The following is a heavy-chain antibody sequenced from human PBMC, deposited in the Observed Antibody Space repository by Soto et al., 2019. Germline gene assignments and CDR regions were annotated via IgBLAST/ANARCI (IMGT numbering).Heavy chain of an antibody. CDR1: GFTFSGAA. Sequence: EVQLVESGGDLGQPGGSLTLSCVTSGFTFSGAAIHWVRQAPGKGLEWVGRIRSETKTYATAYGTSVRGRFTISRDDSKSTAYLQMNSLRPDDTAVYYCTKTETGTTASGYWGQGTQVTVSP. V-gene: IGHV3-73*02. CDR2: IRSETKTYAT. J-gene: IGHJ4*02. CDR3: TKTETGTTASGY.